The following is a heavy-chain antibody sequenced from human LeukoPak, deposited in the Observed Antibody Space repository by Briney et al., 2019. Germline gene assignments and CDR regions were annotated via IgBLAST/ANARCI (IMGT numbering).Heavy chain of an antibody. D-gene: IGHD2-21*01. CDR1: GFTFSSYE. CDR2: ISSSGSTI. Sequence: GSLRLSCAASGFTFSSYEMNWVRQAPGKGLEWVSYISSSGSTIYYADSVKGRFTISRDNAKNSLFLQMNRLRPEDAAVYYCAKAPVTTCRGAYCYPFDYWGQGTLVTVSS. V-gene: IGHV3-48*03. CDR3: AKAPVTTCRGAYCYPFDY. J-gene: IGHJ4*02.